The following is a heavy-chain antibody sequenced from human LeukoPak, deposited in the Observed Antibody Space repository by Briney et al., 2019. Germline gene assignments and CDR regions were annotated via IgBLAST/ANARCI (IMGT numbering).Heavy chain of an antibody. CDR3: ARYLDYGGNSRVFQH. Sequence: SETLSLTCAVYGGSLSAYYWTWIRQPPGKRLEWIGEINHGGSTNYNPSLKSRVTISVDTSKNQFSLKLSSVTAADTAVYYCARYLDYGGNSRVFQHWGQGTLVTVSS. J-gene: IGHJ1*01. CDR1: GGSLSAYY. CDR2: INHGGST. D-gene: IGHD4-23*01. V-gene: IGHV4-34*01.